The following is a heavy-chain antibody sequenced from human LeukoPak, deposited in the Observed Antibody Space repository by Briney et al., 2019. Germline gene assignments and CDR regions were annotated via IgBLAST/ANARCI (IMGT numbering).Heavy chain of an antibody. J-gene: IGHJ4*02. D-gene: IGHD5-24*01. CDR2: INHSGST. CDR3: ALRDGYTANDY. V-gene: IGHV4-34*01. CDR1: GGSFSGYY. Sequence: SETLSLTCAVYGGSFSGYYWSRIRQPPGKGLEWIGEINHSGSTNYNPSLKSRVTISVDTSKSQFSLKLSSVTAADTAVYYCALRDGYTANDYWGQGTLVTVSS.